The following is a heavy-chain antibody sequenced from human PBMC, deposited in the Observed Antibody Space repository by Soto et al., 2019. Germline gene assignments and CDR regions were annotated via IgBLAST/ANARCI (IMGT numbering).Heavy chain of an antibody. Sequence: ETLSLTCTVSGGSISSSSYYWGWIRQPPGKGLEWIGSIYYSGSTYYNPSLKSRVTISVDTSKNQFSLKLSSVTAADTAVYYCATTPSYDSSGYYHPTIDYWGQGTLVTVSS. CDR1: GGSISSSSYY. J-gene: IGHJ4*02. V-gene: IGHV4-39*01. CDR3: ATTPSYDSSGYYHPTIDY. D-gene: IGHD3-22*01. CDR2: IYYSGST.